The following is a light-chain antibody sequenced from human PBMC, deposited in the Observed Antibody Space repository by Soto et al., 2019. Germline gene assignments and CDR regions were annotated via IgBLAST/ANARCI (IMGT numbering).Light chain of an antibody. CDR3: SSYTTSSIWL. J-gene: IGLJ3*02. V-gene: IGLV2-14*01. CDR2: EVT. CDR1: SSNVGGYNY. Sequence: QSALTQPASVSGSPGQSITISCSGTSSNVGGYNYVSWYQQSPGKAPKLLIYEVTNRPSGVSNRFSGSKSANTASLTISGLQAEDADAYYCSSYTTSSIWLFGGGTKLTVL.